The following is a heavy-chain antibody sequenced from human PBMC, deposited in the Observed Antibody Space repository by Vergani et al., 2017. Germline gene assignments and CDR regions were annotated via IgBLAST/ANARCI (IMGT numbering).Heavy chain of an antibody. Sequence: QVQLQQWGPGLVTPSGTLSLTCAVYGGSISSDNWWNWVRQAPGKGLQWIGYIYYSWSTNYNPSLKSRVTISVDTSKNQFSLKLSSVTAADTAVYYCARVGSTTTVVTPGGNYYYYGMDVWGQXP. CDR2: IYYSWST. CDR1: GGSISSDNW. D-gene: IGHD4-23*01. V-gene: IGHV4-4*02. J-gene: IGHJ6*02. CDR3: ARVGSTTTVVTPGGNYYYYGMDV.